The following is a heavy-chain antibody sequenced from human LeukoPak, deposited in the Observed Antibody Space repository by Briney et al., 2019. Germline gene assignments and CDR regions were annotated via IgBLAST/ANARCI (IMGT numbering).Heavy chain of an antibody. CDR3: AKDLGYYDSSGSFDY. CDR2: ISGDGGST. D-gene: IGHD3-22*01. CDR1: GFTFDDYA. J-gene: IGHJ4*02. V-gene: IGHV3-43*02. Sequence: GGSLRLSCAASGFTFDDYAMHWVRQAPGKGLEWVSLISGDGGSTYYADSVKGRFTICRDNSKNSLYLQMNSLRTEDTALYYCAKDLGYYDSSGSFDYWGQGTLVTVSS.